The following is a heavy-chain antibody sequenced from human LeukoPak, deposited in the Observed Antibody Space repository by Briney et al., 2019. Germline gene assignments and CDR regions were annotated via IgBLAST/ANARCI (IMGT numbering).Heavy chain of an antibody. CDR3: ARENTIGIAVAGYFDY. CDR1: GSTVSSNY. J-gene: IGHJ4*02. D-gene: IGHD6-19*01. V-gene: IGHV3-53*01. Sequence: AGGSLRLSCAASGSTVSSNYMSWVRQAPGKGLEWVSVIYSGGSTYYADSVKGRFTISRDNSKNTLYLQMNSLRAEDTAVYYCARENTIGIAVAGYFDYWGQGTLVTVSS. CDR2: IYSGGST.